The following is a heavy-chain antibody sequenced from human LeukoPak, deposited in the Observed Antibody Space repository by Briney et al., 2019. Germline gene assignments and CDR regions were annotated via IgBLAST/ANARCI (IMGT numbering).Heavy chain of an antibody. D-gene: IGHD4-17*01. J-gene: IGHJ4*02. CDR3: ARETPGYGDCIY. Sequence: GASVKVSCKASGYTFTSYYIHWVRQAPGQGLEWMGLINPSGGSTIFAQKFQGRITMTRDTSTSTVYMDLSSLRSEDTAVYYCARETPGYGDCIYWGQGTLVTVSS. CDR1: GYTFTSYY. CDR2: INPSGGST. V-gene: IGHV1-46*01.